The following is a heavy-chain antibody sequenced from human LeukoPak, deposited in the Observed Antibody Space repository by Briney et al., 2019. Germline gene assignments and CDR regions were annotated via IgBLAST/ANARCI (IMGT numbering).Heavy chain of an antibody. J-gene: IGHJ4*02. CDR2: IYPGDSDT. V-gene: IGHV5-51*01. CDR3: ARASYRHIVGATPLDY. Sequence: GESLKISCKGSGYSFTSYWIGWVRQMPGKGLEWMGIIYPGDSDTRSSPSFQGQVTISADKSISTAYLQWSSLKASDTAMYYCARASYRHIVGATPLDYWAREPWSPSPQ. CDR1: GYSFTSYW. D-gene: IGHD1-26*01.